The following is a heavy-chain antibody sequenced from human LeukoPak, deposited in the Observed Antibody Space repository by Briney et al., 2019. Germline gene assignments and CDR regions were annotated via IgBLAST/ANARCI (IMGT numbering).Heavy chain of an antibody. CDR2: IYHSGST. D-gene: IGHD5-24*01. J-gene: IGHJ4*02. CDR3: ARRRDGYNPFDY. Sequence: SETLSLTCAVSGYSISSGYYWGWIRQPPGKGLGWIGSIYHSGSTYYNPSLKSRVTISVDTSKNQFSLKLSSVTAADTAVYYCARRRDGYNPFDYWGQGTLVTVSS. V-gene: IGHV4-38-2*01. CDR1: GYSISSGYY.